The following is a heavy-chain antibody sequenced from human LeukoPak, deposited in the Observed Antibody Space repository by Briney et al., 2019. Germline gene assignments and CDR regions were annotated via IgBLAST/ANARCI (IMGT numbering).Heavy chain of an antibody. J-gene: IGHJ3*02. CDR1: GFTFSSYA. Sequence: GGSLTLSCAASGFTFSSYAMNWVRQAPGMGLEWVSTISGSGYNTYYADSVKGRLTISRDNSENTLYLQMTSLRAEDTGVYYCAKGRVLTGPYDPFDIWGQGTMVTVS. V-gene: IGHV3-23*01. CDR3: AKGRVLTGPYDPFDI. D-gene: IGHD3-9*01. CDR2: ISGSGYNT.